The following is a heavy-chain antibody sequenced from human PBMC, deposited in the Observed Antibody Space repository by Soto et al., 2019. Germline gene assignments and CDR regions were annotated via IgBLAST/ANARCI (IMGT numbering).Heavy chain of an antibody. CDR1: GFTFDDYA. V-gene: IGHV3-9*01. D-gene: IGHD6-13*01. Sequence: GGSLRLSCAASGFTFDDYAMHWVRQAPGKGLEWVSGISWNSGSIGYADSVKGRFTISRDNAKNSLYLQMNSLRAEDTALYYCAKDMLRQQLGTFDYWGQGTLVTVSS. CDR2: ISWNSGSI. CDR3: AKDMLRQQLGTFDY. J-gene: IGHJ4*02.